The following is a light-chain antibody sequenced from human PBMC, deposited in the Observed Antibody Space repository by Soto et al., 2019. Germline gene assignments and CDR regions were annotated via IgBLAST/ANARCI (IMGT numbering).Light chain of an antibody. CDR2: AAS. CDR3: LQEYIYPQT. CDR1: QGIRNN. J-gene: IGKJ1*01. V-gene: IGKV1-6*01. Sequence: AIQMTQSPSSLSASVGDRVTITCRASQGIRNNLGWYQQKPGKAPKLLIYAASSLQSGIPSRFSGSGSGTDFTLTISSLQPEDFATYYCLQEYIYPQTFGQGTKVEIK.